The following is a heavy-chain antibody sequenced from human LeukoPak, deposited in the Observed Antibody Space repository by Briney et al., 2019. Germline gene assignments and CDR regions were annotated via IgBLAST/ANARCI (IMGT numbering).Heavy chain of an antibody. CDR3: ARTEGYCSGGSCYARYFDY. CDR2: IYTGGTP. Sequence: GGSLRLSCVASGFTVSSNYMTWVRQAPGKGLEWVSVIYTGGTPYYADSVKGRFTISRDNSKNTLYLQMNSLRAEDTAVYYCARTEGYCSGGSCYARYFDYWGQGTLVTVSS. V-gene: IGHV3-53*01. CDR1: GFTVSSNY. J-gene: IGHJ4*02. D-gene: IGHD2-15*01.